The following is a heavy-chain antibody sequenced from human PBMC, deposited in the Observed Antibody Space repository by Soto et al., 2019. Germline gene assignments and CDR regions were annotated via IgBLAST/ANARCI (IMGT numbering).Heavy chain of an antibody. CDR2: ISGSGGNT. CDR3: AKALSSFYFDY. J-gene: IGHJ4*02. V-gene: IGHV3-23*01. Sequence: EVQLLESGGGLVQPGGSLRLSCAASGFTFSSYAMFWVRQAPGRGLEWVSAISGSGGNTYYADSVKGRFTISRDNSRNTLYLQMNSLRAEDTAVYYCAKALSSFYFDYWGQGTLVTVSS. D-gene: IGHD3-16*01. CDR1: GFTFSSYA.